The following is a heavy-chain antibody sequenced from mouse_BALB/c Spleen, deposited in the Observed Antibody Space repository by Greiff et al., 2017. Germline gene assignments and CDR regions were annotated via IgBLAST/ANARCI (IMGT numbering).Heavy chain of an antibody. CDR1: GFTFSSYA. D-gene: IGHD2-14*01. CDR2: ISSGGSYT. CDR3: ARPPTIGRGDAMDY. V-gene: IGHV5-9-3*01. J-gene: IGHJ4*01. Sequence: EVQGVESGGGLVKPGGSLKLSCAASGFTFSSYAMSWVRQTPEKRLEWVATISSGGSYTYYPDSVKGRFTISRDNAKNTLYLQMSSLRSEDTAMYYCARPPTIGRGDAMDYWGQGTSVTVSS.